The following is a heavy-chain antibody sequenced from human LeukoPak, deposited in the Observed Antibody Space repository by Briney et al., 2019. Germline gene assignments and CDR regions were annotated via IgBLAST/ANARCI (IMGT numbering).Heavy chain of an antibody. CDR2: ISYDGSNK. Sequence: PGGSLRLSCAASGFTFSSYSMNWVRQAPGKGLEWVAVISYDGSNKYYADSVKGRFTISRDNSKNTLYLQMNSLRAEDTAVYYCASLLGYCSSTSCLDYWGQGTLVTVSS. D-gene: IGHD2-2*01. CDR3: ASLLGYCSSTSCLDY. J-gene: IGHJ4*02. CDR1: GFTFSSYS. V-gene: IGHV3-30*03.